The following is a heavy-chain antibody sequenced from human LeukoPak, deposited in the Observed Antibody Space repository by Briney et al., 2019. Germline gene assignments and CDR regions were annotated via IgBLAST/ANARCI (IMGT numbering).Heavy chain of an antibody. CDR1: GGTFSSYA. CDR3: ARDPLVVVPAAIVYYYYYMDV. CDR2: IIPIFGTA. Sequence: SVKVSCKASGGTFSSYAISWVRQAPGQGLEWMGGIIPIFGTANYAQKFQGRVTITADESTSTAYMELSSLRSEDTAVYYCARDPLVVVPAAIVYYYYYMDVWGKGTTVTVSS. D-gene: IGHD2-2*02. J-gene: IGHJ6*03. V-gene: IGHV1-69*13.